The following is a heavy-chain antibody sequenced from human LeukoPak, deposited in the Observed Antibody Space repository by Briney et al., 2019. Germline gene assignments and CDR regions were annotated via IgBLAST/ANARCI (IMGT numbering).Heavy chain of an antibody. CDR3: ARRRAYYYYYGMDV. J-gene: IGHJ6*02. Sequence: SETLSLTCAVSGGSIASDGYSWNWIRQPPGKGLEWIRCIHHSGSSYYNPSLKSRITISVDKSKSLFSLKLSSVTAADTAVYYCARRRAYYYYYGMDVWGQGTTVTVSS. V-gene: IGHV4-30-2*01. CDR1: GGSIASDGYS. CDR2: IHHSGSS.